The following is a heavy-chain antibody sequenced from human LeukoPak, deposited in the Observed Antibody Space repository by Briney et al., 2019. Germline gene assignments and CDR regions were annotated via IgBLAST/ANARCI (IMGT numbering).Heavy chain of an antibody. CDR3: ARDGNLLYCSGGCCYSGYFDY. CDR2: ISAYNGNT. V-gene: IGHV1-18*04. D-gene: IGHD2-15*01. Sequence: ASVKVSCKASGYTFTSYGISWVRQAPGQGLEWMGWISAYNGNTNYAQKLQGRVTMTTDTSTSTAYMELRSLRSDDTAVYYCARDGNLLYCSGGCCYSGYFDYWGQGTLVTVSS. J-gene: IGHJ4*02. CDR1: GYTFTSYG.